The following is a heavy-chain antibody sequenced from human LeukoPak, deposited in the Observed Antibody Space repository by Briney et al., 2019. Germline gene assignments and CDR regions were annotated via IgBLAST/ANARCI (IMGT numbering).Heavy chain of an antibody. Sequence: PSQTLSLTCTVSGGSISSGGYYWSWIRQHPGKGLEWIGYIYYSGSTNYNPSLKSRVTISVDTSKNQFSLKLSSVTAADTAVYYCARVLNSYYDFWSGYPNYYYYGMDVWGQGTTVAVSS. D-gene: IGHD3-3*01. CDR3: ARVLNSYYDFWSGYPNYYYYGMDV. CDR2: IYYSGST. V-gene: IGHV4-61*08. CDR1: GGSISSGGYY. J-gene: IGHJ6*02.